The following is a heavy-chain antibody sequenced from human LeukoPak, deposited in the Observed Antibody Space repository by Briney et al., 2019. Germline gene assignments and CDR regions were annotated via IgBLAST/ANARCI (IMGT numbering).Heavy chain of an antibody. J-gene: IGHJ6*02. CDR3: AREGNNRGDTEYGMDV. Sequence: ASVKVSCKASGYTFTSYGISWVRQAPGQGLEWMGWISPYNGNTNYAQKLQGRVTMTTDTSTSTAYMELRSLRSDDTAVYYCAREGNNRGDTEYGMDVWGQGTTVTVSS. CDR2: ISPYNGNT. CDR1: GYTFTSYG. V-gene: IGHV1-18*01. D-gene: IGHD1/OR15-1a*01.